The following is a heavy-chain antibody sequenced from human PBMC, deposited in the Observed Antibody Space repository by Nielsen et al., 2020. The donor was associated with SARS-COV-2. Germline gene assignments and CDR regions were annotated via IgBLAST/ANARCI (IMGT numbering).Heavy chain of an antibody. Sequence: SETLSLTCTVSGGSISSGGYYWSWLRQHPGKGLEWIGYIYYSGSTYYNPSLKSRVTISVDTSKNQFSLKLSSVTAAGTAVYYCAREDSVVVAGQQAFDIWGQGTMVTVSS. CDR2: IYYSGST. J-gene: IGHJ3*02. D-gene: IGHD2-15*01. CDR3: AREDSVVVAGQQAFDI. V-gene: IGHV4-31*03. CDR1: GGSISSGGYY.